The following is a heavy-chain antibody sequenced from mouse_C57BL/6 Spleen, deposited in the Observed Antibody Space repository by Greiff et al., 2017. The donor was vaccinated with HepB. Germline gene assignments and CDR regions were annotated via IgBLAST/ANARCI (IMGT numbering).Heavy chain of an antibody. V-gene: IGHV6-3*01. D-gene: IGHD1-1*01. J-gene: IGHJ2*01. CDR1: GFTFSNYW. Sequence: EVKVEESGGGLVQPGGSMKLSCVASGFTFSNYWMNWVRQSPEKGLEWVAQIRLKSDNYATHYAESVKGRFTISRDDSKSSVYLQMNNLRAEDTGIYYCTTPGSSSFDYWGQGTTLTVSS. CDR3: TTPGSSSFDY. CDR2: IRLKSDNYAT.